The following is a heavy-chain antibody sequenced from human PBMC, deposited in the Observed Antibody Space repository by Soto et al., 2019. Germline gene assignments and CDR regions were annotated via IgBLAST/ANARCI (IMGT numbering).Heavy chain of an antibody. CDR3: ARRRVRFYYGSGSYYNQRGPGMDV. J-gene: IGHJ6*02. CDR2: INPNSGGT. Sequence: ASVKVSCKASGYTFTGYCMHWGRQAPGQGLEGVGWINPNSGGTNYAQRFQGRVTMTRDTSISTAYMELSRLRSDDTAVYYCARRRVRFYYGSGSYYNQRGPGMDVWGQGTTVTVSS. CDR1: GYTFTGYC. V-gene: IGHV1-2*02. D-gene: IGHD3-10*01.